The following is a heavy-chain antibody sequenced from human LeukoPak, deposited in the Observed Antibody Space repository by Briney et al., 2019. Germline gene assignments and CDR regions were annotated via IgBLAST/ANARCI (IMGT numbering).Heavy chain of an antibody. V-gene: IGHV4-39*07. CDR1: GGSISSSSYY. CDR2: ICYSGST. D-gene: IGHD5-24*01. CDR3: ARDSRNLEGNSYFHY. J-gene: IGHJ4*01. Sequence: PSETLALSCTVSGGSISSSSYYWGWIGPPPGKGLVSILIICYSGSTYDDPSLKSLVTISVDVCKYDFCLKFSFVTAAVPDVYYCARDSRNLEGNSYFHYWGHGNLVTVSS.